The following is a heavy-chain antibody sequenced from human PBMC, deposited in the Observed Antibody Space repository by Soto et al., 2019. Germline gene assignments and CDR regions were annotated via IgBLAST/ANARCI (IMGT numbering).Heavy chain of an antibody. CDR2: INHSGST. Sequence: SETLSLTCAVYGGSFSGWYWSWIRQPPGKGLEWIVEINHSGSTNYNPSLKSRLTISVDTSKNQFSLKLSSVTAADTAVYYCARAPYYDFWSRYYNWFDPWGQGTLVTVSS. J-gene: IGHJ5*02. D-gene: IGHD3-3*01. CDR1: GGSFSGWY. CDR3: ARAPYYDFWSRYYNWFDP. V-gene: IGHV4-34*01.